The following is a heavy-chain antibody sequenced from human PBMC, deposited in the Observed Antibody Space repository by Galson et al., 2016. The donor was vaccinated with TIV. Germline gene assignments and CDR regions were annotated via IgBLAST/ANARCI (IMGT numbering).Heavy chain of an antibody. D-gene: IGHD3-16*01. CDR3: ARGQWGSSLVAYYYYFDV. J-gene: IGHJ6*03. CDR2: INHYGSA. CDR1: GGSLSGYQ. V-gene: IGHV4-34*01. Sequence: ETLSLTCAISGGSLSGYQWSWIRQSPGKGLEWIAEINHYGSANYKPSLKSRVTISLDTSKRQFSLKMTSVTAADTAVYFCARGQWGSSLVAYYYYFDVWGEGTTVTVS.